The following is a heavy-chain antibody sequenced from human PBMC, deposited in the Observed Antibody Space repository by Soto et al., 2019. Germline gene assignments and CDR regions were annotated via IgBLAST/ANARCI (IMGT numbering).Heavy chain of an antibody. J-gene: IGHJ4*02. Sequence: SETLSLTCAVYGGSFSGYYWSWIRQPPGKGLEWIGEINHSGSTNYNPSLKSRVTISVDTSKNQFSLKLSSVTAADTAVYYCARGLLEVPAAPFDYWGQGALVTVSS. CDR1: GGSFSGYY. D-gene: IGHD2-2*01. V-gene: IGHV4-34*01. CDR3: ARGLLEVPAAPFDY. CDR2: INHSGST.